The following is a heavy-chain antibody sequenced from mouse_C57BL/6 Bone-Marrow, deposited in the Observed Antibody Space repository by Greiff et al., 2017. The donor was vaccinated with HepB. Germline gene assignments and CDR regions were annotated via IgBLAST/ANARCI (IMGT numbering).Heavy chain of an antibody. CDR3: RLYFDY. V-gene: IGHV14-4*01. CDR1: GFNIKDDY. CDR2: IDPENGDT. J-gene: IGHJ2*01. Sequence: EVMLVESGAELVRPGASVKLSCTASGFNIKDDYMHWVKQRPEQGLEWIGWIDPENGDTEYASKFQGKATITADTSSNTAYLQLSSLTSEDTAVYYCRLYFDYWGQGTTLTVSS.